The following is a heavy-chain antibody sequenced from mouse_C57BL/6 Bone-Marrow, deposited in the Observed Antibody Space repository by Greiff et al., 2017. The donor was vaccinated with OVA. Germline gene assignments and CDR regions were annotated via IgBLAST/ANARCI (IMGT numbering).Heavy chain of an antibody. CDR2: IHPSDSDT. V-gene: IGHV1-74*01. D-gene: IGHD1-1*01. Sequence: QVHVKQPGAELVKPGASVKVSCKASGYTFTSYWMHWVKQRPGQGLEWIGRIHPSDSDTNYNQKFKGKATLTVDKSSSTAYMQLSSLTSEDSAVYYCAIGGYGSSFAYWGQGTLVTVSA. CDR3: AIGGYGSSFAY. J-gene: IGHJ3*01. CDR1: GYTFTSYW.